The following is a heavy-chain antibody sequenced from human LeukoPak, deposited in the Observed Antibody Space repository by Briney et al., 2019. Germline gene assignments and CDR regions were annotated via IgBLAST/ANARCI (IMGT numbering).Heavy chain of an antibody. V-gene: IGHV3-30-3*01. Sequence: GRSLRLSCAASGFTFSSYAMHWVRQAPGKGLEWVAVISYDGSNKYYADSVKGRFTISRDNSKNTLYLQMNSLRAEDTAVYYCAKEWGYCSSTSCYALGYWGQGTLVTVSS. CDR3: AKEWGYCSSTSCYALGY. D-gene: IGHD2-2*01. CDR2: ISYDGSNK. J-gene: IGHJ4*02. CDR1: GFTFSSYA.